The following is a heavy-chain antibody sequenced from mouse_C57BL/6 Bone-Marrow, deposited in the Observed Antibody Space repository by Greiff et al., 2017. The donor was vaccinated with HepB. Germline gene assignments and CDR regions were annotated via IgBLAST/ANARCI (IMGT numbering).Heavy chain of an antibody. CDR1: GYTFTDYN. V-gene: IGHV1-22*01. CDR3: AREDYGSSLYYYAMDY. J-gene: IGHJ4*01. CDR2: INPNNGGT. D-gene: IGHD1-1*01. Sequence: EVQLQQSGPELVKPGASVKMSCKASGYTFTDYNMHWVKQSHGKSLEWIGYINPNNGGTSYNQKFKGKATLNVNKSSSTAYMELRSLTSEDSAVYYCAREDYGSSLYYYAMDYWGQGTSVTVSS.